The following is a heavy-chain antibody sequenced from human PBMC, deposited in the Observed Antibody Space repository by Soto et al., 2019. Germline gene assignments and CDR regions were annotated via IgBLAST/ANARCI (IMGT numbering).Heavy chain of an antibody. D-gene: IGHD2-15*01. V-gene: IGHV1-69*12. Sequence: QVQLVQSGAEVKKPGSSVKVSCKASGGTFSSYAISWVRQAPGQGFEWMGGIIPIFGTANYAQKFQGRVTVXXDXAXNTAYTERSRLRSEDTAVYYCAGVVAVVVADEAFDSWGQGTMVTVSS. J-gene: IGHJ3*02. CDR1: GGTFSSYA. CDR2: IIPIFGTA. CDR3: AGVVAVVVADEAFDS.